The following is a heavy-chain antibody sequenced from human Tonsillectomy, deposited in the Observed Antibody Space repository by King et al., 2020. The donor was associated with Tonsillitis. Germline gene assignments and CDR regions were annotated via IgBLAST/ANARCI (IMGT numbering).Heavy chain of an antibody. J-gene: IGHJ6*03. D-gene: IGHD4-11*01. CDR3: ARDLLVTTVFGYYYMDV. CDR1: GFTFSSYS. V-gene: IGHV3-21*01. Sequence: VQLVESGGGLVKPGGSLRLSCAASGFTFSSYSMNWVRQAPGKGLEWVSSISSISSYIYYADSVKGRFTISRDNAKNSLYLQMNSLRAEDTAVYYCARDLLVTTVFGYYYMDVWGKGTTVTVSS. CDR2: ISSISSYI.